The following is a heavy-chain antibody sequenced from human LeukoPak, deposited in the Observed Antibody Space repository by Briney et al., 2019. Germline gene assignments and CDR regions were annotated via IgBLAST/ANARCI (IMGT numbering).Heavy chain of an antibody. Sequence: GGSLRLSCVASGFTFSSYWMSWVRQAPGKRLEWVANIKQDGGEKYYVDSVKDRFTISTDNAKNSLFLQMNSLRLEDTAVYYCARLGGSYYTYWGQGTLVTVSS. J-gene: IGHJ4*02. V-gene: IGHV3-7*01. CDR3: ARLGGSYYTY. D-gene: IGHD1-26*01. CDR1: GFTFSSYW. CDR2: IKQDGGEK.